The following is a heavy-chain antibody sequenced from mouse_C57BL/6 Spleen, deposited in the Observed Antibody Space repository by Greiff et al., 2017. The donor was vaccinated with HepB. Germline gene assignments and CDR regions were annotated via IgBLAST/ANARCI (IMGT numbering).Heavy chain of an antibody. CDR1: GYTFTSYW. CDR3: ARSVLELTGTGWYFDV. V-gene: IGHV1-55*01. Sequence: QVQLKQPGAELVKPGASVKMSCKASGYTFTSYWITWVKQRPGQGLEWIGDIYPGSGSTNYNEKFKSKATLTVDTSSSTAYMQLSSLTSEDSAVYYCARSVLELTGTGWYFDVWGTGTTVTVSS. J-gene: IGHJ1*03. D-gene: IGHD4-1*01. CDR2: IYPGSGST.